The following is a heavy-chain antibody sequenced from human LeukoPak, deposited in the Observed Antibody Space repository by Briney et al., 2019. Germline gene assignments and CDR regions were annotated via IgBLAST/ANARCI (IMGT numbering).Heavy chain of an antibody. CDR2: IYTSGST. Sequence: PSETLSLTCTVSGGSISSSSYYWSWIRQPAGKGLEWIGRIYTSGSTNYNPSLKSRVTMSVDTSKNQFSLKLSSVTAADTAVYYCARGGEGYGDYSYWGQGTLVTVSS. CDR1: GGSISSSSYY. J-gene: IGHJ4*02. D-gene: IGHD4-17*01. CDR3: ARGGEGYGDYSY. V-gene: IGHV4-61*02.